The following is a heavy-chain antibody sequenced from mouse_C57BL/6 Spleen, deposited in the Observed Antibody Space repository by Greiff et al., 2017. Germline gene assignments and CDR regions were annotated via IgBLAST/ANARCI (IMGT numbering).Heavy chain of an antibody. CDR3: ARWDYGYVGDYSMDY. J-gene: IGHJ4*01. D-gene: IGHD2-2*01. CDR1: GYAFRSYW. V-gene: IGHV1-80*01. Sequence: VKLVESGAELVKPGASVKISCKASGYAFRSYWMNWVKQRPGKGLEWIGQIYPGDGDTNYNGKFKGKATLTADKSSSTAYMQLSSLTSEDSAVYFCARWDYGYVGDYSMDYWGQGTSVTVSS. CDR2: IYPGDGDT.